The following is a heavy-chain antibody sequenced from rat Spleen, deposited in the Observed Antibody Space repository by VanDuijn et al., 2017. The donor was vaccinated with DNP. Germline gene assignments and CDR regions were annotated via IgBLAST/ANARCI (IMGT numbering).Heavy chain of an antibody. J-gene: IGHJ2*01. CDR3: ARWSNFFDY. V-gene: IGHV3-1*01. Sequence: EVQLQESGPGLVKPSQSLSLTCSVTGYSITSNYWGWIRKSPGNKMEWIGHISYSGTTNYNPSLKSRISITRDTSKNQFFLQLSSVTPEDTATYYCARWSNFFDYWGHGVMVTVSS. CDR2: ISYSGTT. CDR1: GYSITSNY.